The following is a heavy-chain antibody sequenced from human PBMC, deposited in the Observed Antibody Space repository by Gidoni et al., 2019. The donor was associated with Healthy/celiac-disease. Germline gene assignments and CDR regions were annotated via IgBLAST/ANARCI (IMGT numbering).Heavy chain of an antibody. J-gene: IGHJ4*02. CDR3: AKDLDYSNYYFDY. D-gene: IGHD4-4*01. CDR2: ISYDGSNK. Sequence: QVQLVESGGGVVQPGRSLSLSCAASGFTFSSYGMHWVRQAPGKGLEWVAVISYDGSNKYYADSVKGRFTISRDNSKNTLYLQMNSLRAEDTAVYYCAKDLDYSNYYFDYWGQGTLVTVSS. V-gene: IGHV3-30*18. CDR1: GFTFSSYG.